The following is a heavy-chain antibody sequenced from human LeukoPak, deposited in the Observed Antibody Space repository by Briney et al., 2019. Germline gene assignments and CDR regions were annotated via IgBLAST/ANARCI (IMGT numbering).Heavy chain of an antibody. CDR3: ARSAYCGGDCYIDY. CDR1: GGSISSGGYY. D-gene: IGHD2-21*01. CDR2: IFHSEST. J-gene: IGHJ4*02. Sequence: SETLSLTCTVSGGSISSGGYYWSWIRQPPGKGLEWIGFIFHSESTYYHPSLKSRVTISVDRSKNQFSLKLTSVTAADTAVYYCARSAYCGGDCYIDYWGQGTLVTVSS. V-gene: IGHV4-30-2*01.